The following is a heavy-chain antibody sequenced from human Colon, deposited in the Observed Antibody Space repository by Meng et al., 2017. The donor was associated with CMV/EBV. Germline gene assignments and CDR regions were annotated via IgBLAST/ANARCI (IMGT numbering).Heavy chain of an antibody. V-gene: IGHV3-30-3*01. Sequence: GGSLRLSCAASGFTFSSYAMHWVRQAPGKGLEWVAVISYDGSNKYYADSVKGRFTISRDNSKNTLYLQMNSLRAEDTAVYYCARQYSSSYYYYGMDVWGQGTTVTVSS. CDR1: GFTFSSYA. J-gene: IGHJ6*02. D-gene: IGHD6-6*01. CDR2: ISYDGSNK. CDR3: ARQYSSSYYYYGMDV.